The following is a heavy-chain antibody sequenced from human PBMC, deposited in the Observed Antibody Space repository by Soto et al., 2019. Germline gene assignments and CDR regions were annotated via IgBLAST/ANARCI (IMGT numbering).Heavy chain of an antibody. CDR1: GGSISSGDYY. D-gene: IGHD3-3*01. J-gene: IGHJ6*02. Sequence: SETLSLTCTVSGGSISSGDYYWSWIRQPPGKGLEWIGYIYYSGSTYYNPSLKSRVTISIDTSKNQFSLKLSSVTAADTAVYYCARDNILGILYGGMDVWGQGTTVTVSS. CDR2: IYYSGST. V-gene: IGHV4-30-4*01. CDR3: ARDNILGILYGGMDV.